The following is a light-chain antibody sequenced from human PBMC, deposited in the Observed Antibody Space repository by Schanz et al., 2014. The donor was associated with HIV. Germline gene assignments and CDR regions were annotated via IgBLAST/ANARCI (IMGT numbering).Light chain of an antibody. CDR2: DVS. CDR3: SSHSATAPYVI. J-gene: IGLJ2*01. Sequence: QSALTQPASVSGSPGQSITISCTGASSDVGGDNYVSWYQQHPGRAPKLIIYDVSNRPSGVSNRFSGSKSGNTASLTISGLQTEDEAEYYCSSHSATAPYVIFGGGTKLTVL. V-gene: IGLV2-14*03. CDR1: SSDVGGDNY.